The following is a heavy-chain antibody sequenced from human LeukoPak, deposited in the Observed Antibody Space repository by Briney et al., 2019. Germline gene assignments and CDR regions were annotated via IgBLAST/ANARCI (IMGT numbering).Heavy chain of an antibody. Sequence: GGSQRLSCAASGFTFDDYAMHWVRQAPGKGLEWVSGISWNSGSIGYADSVKGRFTISRDNAKNSLYLQMNSLRAEDTALYYCAKGLREALDYWGQGTLVTVSS. V-gene: IGHV3-9*01. CDR2: ISWNSGSI. CDR1: GFTFDDYA. CDR3: AKGLREALDY. J-gene: IGHJ4*02. D-gene: IGHD4-17*01.